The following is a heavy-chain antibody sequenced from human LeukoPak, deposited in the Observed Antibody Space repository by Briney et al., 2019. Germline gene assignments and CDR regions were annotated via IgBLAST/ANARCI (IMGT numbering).Heavy chain of an antibody. CDR2: MNPNSGNT. Sequence: ASVKVSCKASGYTFTSYDINWVRQATGQGLEWMGWMNPNSGNTGYAQKFQGRVTMTRDTSTSTVYMELSSLRSEDTAVYYCARALSGWLHFDYWGQGTLVTVSS. D-gene: IGHD6-19*01. J-gene: IGHJ4*02. V-gene: IGHV1-8*01. CDR3: ARALSGWLHFDY. CDR1: GYTFTSYD.